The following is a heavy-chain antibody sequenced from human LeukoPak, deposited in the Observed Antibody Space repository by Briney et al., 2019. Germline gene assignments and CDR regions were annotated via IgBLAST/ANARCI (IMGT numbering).Heavy chain of an antibody. V-gene: IGHV4-59*01. CDR1: GGSISSYY. CDR2: IYYSGST. D-gene: IGHD3-10*01. Sequence: PSETLSLTCTVSGGSISSYYWSWIRQPPGKGLEWIGYIYYSGSTNYNPSLKSRVTISVDTSKNQFSLKLSSVTAADTAVYYCARAEMVRGANWFDPWGQGTLVTVSS. J-gene: IGHJ5*02. CDR3: ARAEMVRGANWFDP.